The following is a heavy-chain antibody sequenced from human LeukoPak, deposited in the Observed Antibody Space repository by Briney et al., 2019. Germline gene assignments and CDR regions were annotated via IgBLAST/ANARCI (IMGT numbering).Heavy chain of an antibody. CDR2: INPDSGGT. CDR1: GGTFNSYT. D-gene: IGHD6-19*01. Sequence: ASVKVSCKASGGTFNSYTISWVRQAPGQGLEWMGWINPDSGGTNYAQKFQGRVTMTRDTSIRTAYMELSRLRSDDTAVYYCARVLFYSSGNKSNRVDYWGQGTLVTVSA. CDR3: ARVLFYSSGNKSNRVDY. V-gene: IGHV1-2*02. J-gene: IGHJ4*02.